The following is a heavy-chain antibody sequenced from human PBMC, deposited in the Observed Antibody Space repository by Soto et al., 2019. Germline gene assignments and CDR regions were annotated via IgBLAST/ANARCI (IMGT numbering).Heavy chain of an antibody. CDR3: ARGGGWYVWFDP. J-gene: IGHJ5*02. V-gene: IGHV1-3*05. D-gene: IGHD6-19*01. Sequence: QVQLVQSGAEEKKPGASVKVSCKASGYTFTSYAMHWVRQAPGQRLEWMGWINAGNGNTKYSQKFQGRVTITRDTSASTAYMELSSLRSEGTAVYYCARGGGWYVWFDPWGQGTLVTVSS. CDR1: GYTFTSYA. CDR2: INAGNGNT.